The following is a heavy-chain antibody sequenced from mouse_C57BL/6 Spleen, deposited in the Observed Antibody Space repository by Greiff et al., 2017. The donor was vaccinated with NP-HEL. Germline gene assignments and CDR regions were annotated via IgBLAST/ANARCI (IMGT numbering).Heavy chain of an antibody. CDR2: IYPRSGNT. D-gene: IGHD2-4*01. J-gene: IGHJ4*01. V-gene: IGHV1-81*01. Sequence: LQESGAELARPGASVKLSCKASGYTFTSYGISWVKQRTGQGLEWIGEIYPRSGNTYYNEKFKGKATLTADKSSSTAYMELRSLTSEDSAVYFCARRGDYDAYYYAMDYWGQGTSVTVSS. CDR1: GYTFTSYG. CDR3: ARRGDYDAYYYAMDY.